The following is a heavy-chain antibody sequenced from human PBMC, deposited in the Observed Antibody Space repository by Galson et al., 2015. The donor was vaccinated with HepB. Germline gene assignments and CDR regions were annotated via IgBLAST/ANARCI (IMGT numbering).Heavy chain of an antibody. V-gene: IGHV3-66*01. D-gene: IGHD3-22*01. Sequence: SLRLSCAASGFTVSRNYMSWVRQAPGKGLEWVSVIYSGGSTYYADSVKGRFTISRDNSKNTLYLQMNSLRAEDTAVYYCARNYDSRARFDYWGQGTLVTVSS. J-gene: IGHJ4*02. CDR2: IYSGGST. CDR1: GFTVSRNY. CDR3: ARNYDSRARFDY.